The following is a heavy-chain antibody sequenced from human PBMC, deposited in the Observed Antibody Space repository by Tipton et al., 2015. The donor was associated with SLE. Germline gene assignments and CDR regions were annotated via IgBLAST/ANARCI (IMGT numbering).Heavy chain of an antibody. CDR3: ARDNLNVFDI. D-gene: IGHD1-20*01. J-gene: IGHJ3*02. Sequence: TLSLTCTVSGDSIGSLNYFWGWIRQPAGKGLEWIGHVFTSGNTNYHSSLKSRVIISIDTSKNQFSLKLSSVTAADTAVYYCARDNLNVFDIWGQGIMVTVSS. CDR1: GDSIGSLNYF. CDR2: VFTSGNT. V-gene: IGHV4-61*09.